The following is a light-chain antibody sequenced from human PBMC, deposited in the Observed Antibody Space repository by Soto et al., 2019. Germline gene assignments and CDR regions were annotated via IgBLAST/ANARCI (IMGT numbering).Light chain of an antibody. J-gene: IGKJ1*01. Sequence: DIQMTQSPSSLSASVGDRVTITCRASQGISYYLAWYQQKPGKVPKLLIYAASTLQSGVPSRFSGSGSGTDFTLTISSLQPEDVATYYCQKYNSAPWTFGQGTNVQIK. V-gene: IGKV1-27*01. CDR1: QGISYY. CDR2: AAS. CDR3: QKYNSAPWT.